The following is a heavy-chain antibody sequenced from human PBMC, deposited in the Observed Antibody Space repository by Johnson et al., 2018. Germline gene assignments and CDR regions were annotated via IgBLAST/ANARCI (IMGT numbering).Heavy chain of an antibody. CDR3: AKDLNYYDTDQDYPYMDV. D-gene: IGHD3-22*01. Sequence: VQLVQSGGGVVQPGRSLRLSCAASGFTLSSYAMSWVRQAPGKGLDWVSGISGSGGSTYYADSVKGRFTISRDKSKNTLYLQMNSLRAEDAAVYYWAKDLNYYDTDQDYPYMDVWGKGTTVTVSS. J-gene: IGHJ6*03. V-gene: IGHV3-23*04. CDR1: GFTLSSYA. CDR2: ISGSGGST.